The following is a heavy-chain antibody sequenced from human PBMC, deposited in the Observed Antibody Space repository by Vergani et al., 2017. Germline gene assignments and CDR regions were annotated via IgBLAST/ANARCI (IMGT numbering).Heavy chain of an antibody. CDR3: AKDRATVVTSSSWGNYYYYYGMDV. CDR1: GFTFSSYG. Sequence: QVQLVESGGGVVQPGGSLRLSCAASGFTFSSYGMHWVRQAPGKGLEWVAFIRYDGSNKYYADSVKGRFTISRDNSKNTLYLQMNSLRAEDTAVYYCAKDRATVVTSSSWGNYYYYYGMDVWGQGTTVTVSS. CDR2: IRYDGSNK. D-gene: IGHD4-23*01. J-gene: IGHJ6*02. V-gene: IGHV3-30*02.